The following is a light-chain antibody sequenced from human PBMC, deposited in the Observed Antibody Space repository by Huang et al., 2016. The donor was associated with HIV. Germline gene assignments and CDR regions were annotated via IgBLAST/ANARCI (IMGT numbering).Light chain of an antibody. CDR2: AAS. CDR3: QKYNSAPIT. Sequence: DIQMTQSPSSLSASVGDSVTITCRASQDIDNYLAWYQQKPGKVTKLLIFAASALKSGVPPRFGGSGSETHFSLNISSLQPEDVATYDCQKYNSAPITFGQGTRLEI. J-gene: IGKJ5*01. CDR1: QDIDNY. V-gene: IGKV1-27*01.